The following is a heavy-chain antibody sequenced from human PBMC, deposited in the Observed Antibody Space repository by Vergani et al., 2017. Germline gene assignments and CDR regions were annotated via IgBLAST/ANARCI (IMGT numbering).Heavy chain of an antibody. D-gene: IGHD3-9*01. CDR3: ARGVPLRYFDWLFHLDAFDI. CDR2: IYYSGST. Sequence: QVQLQESGPGLVKPSQTLSLTCTVSGGSISSGCYYWSWIRPHPGKGLEWIGYIYYSGSTYYNPSLKSRVTISVDTSKNPFSLKLSSVTAADTAVYYCARGVPLRYFDWLFHLDAFDIWGQGTMVTVSS. CDR1: GGSISSGCYY. J-gene: IGHJ3*02. V-gene: IGHV4-31*03.